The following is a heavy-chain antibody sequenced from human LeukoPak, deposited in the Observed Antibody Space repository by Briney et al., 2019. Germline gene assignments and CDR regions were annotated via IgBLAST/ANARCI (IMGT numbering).Heavy chain of an antibody. J-gene: IGHJ4*02. CDR1: GFIFSSYW. D-gene: IGHD6-19*01. CDR3: ARVRAVAGTDVLYYFDY. V-gene: IGHV3-74*01. CDR2: ISSDESRT. Sequence: GGSLRLSCAASGFIFSSYWMHWVRQAPGKGLVWVSRISSDESRTNYADSVKGRFTISRDNAKNAVFLQMNSLRAEDTAVYYCARVRAVAGTDVLYYFDYWGQGTLVTVSS.